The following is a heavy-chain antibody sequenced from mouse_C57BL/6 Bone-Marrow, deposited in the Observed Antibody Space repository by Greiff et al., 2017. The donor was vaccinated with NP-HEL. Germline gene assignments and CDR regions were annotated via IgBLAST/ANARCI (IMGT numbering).Heavy chain of an antibody. CDR3: ARKLRYQNYYAMDY. V-gene: IGHV1-18*01. Sequence: SGPELVKPGASVKIPCKASGYTFTDYNMDWVKQSHGKSLEWIGDINPNNGGTIYNQKFKGKATLTVDKSSSTAYMELRSLTSEDTAVYYCARKLRYQNYYAMDYWGQGTSVTVSS. CDR2: INPNNGGT. D-gene: IGHD1-1*01. J-gene: IGHJ4*01. CDR1: GYTFTDYN.